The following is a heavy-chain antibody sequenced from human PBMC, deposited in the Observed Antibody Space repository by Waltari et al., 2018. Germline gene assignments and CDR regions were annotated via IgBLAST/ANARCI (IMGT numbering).Heavy chain of an antibody. CDR2: ICSSGVNT. D-gene: IGHD6-19*01. J-gene: IGHJ4*02. V-gene: IGHV3-23*01. CDR1: GFTFSPYA. Sequence: EVQLLESGGGLVQPGESLRLSCGASGFTFSPYAMTWVRQAPGKGLEWVCVICSSGVNTYYADSVKGRFTISRDNSKNTLYLQMNSLRAEDTAVYYCARDQGIAVAGILGYWGQGTLVTVSS. CDR3: ARDQGIAVAGILGY.